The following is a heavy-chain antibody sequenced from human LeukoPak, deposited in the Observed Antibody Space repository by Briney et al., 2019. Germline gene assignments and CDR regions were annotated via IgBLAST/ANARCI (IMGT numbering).Heavy chain of an antibody. J-gene: IGHJ5*02. V-gene: IGHV1-24*01. CDR1: GYALTELS. CDR2: FDPEDGET. D-gene: IGHD3-10*01. Sequence: ASVKLSCKVSGYALTELSMHWVRQAPGKGLEWMGGFDPEDGETIYAQKFQGRVTMTEDTSTDTAYIELSSLRSEDTAVYYCAIIYYGSGSLPWGQGTLVTVSS. CDR3: AIIYYGSGSLP.